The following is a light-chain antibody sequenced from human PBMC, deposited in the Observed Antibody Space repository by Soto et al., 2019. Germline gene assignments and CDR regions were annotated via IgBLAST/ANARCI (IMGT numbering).Light chain of an antibody. V-gene: IGLV4-69*01. CDR2: LNSDGSH. CDR3: QTWGTGLWV. Sequence: QSVLTQSPSASASLGASVKLTCTLSSGHSNYAIACHQQQPEKGPRYLMKLNSDGSHSTGDGIPDRFSGSSSGAERYLTISSLQAEDEADYYCQTWGTGLWVFGGGTKVTVL. J-gene: IGLJ3*02. CDR1: SGHSNYA.